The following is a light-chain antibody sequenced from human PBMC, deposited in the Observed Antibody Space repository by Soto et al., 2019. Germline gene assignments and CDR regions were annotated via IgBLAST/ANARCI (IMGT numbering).Light chain of an antibody. CDR3: QQYESGWT. Sequence: DIQMTQSPSTLSASVGDRVTITCRASQSISSWLAWYQQKPGKAPNLLIYKASSSESGVPSRFSGSESGTEFTLTISSLQPDDSATYYCQQYESGWTFGQGTKVEIK. CDR1: QSISSW. V-gene: IGKV1-5*03. CDR2: KAS. J-gene: IGKJ1*01.